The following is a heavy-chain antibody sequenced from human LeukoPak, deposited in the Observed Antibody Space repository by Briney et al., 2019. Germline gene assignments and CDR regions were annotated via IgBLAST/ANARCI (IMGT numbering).Heavy chain of an antibody. D-gene: IGHD5-12*01. V-gene: IGHV1-8*01. J-gene: IGHJ4*02. CDR3: ARVGIVATMGLWVSWGSPTYYFDY. CDR2: MNPNSGNT. Sequence: ASVKVSCKASGYTFTSYDINWVRQATGQGLEWMGWMNPNSGNTGYAQKFQGRVTMTRNTSISTAYMELSSLRSEDTAVYYCARVGIVATMGLWVSWGSPTYYFDYWGQGTLVTVSS. CDR1: GYTFTSYD.